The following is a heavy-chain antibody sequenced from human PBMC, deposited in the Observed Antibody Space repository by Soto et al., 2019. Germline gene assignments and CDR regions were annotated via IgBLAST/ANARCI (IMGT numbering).Heavy chain of an antibody. CDR3: ASRDFWSGYSTDV. CDR1: GGSISSSNW. CDR2: IYHSGST. Sequence: SETLSLTCAVSGGSISSSNWWSWVRQPPGKGLEWIGEIYHSGSTNYNPSLKSRVTISVDKSKNQFSLKLSSVTAADTAVYYCASRDFWSGYSTDVWGQGTTVTVSS. J-gene: IGHJ6*02. D-gene: IGHD3-3*01. V-gene: IGHV4-4*02.